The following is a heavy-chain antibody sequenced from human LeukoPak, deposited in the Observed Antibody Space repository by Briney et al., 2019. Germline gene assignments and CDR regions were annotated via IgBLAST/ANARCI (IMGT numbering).Heavy chain of an antibody. D-gene: IGHD2-15*01. Sequence: KTGGSLRLSCAASGFTFSDYYMSWIRQAPGKGLEWVSYITSSGSNTYYADSVKGRFTISRDNSKNTLYLQMNSLRAEDTAVYYCARATPDWPTSGGAFDIWGQGTMVTVSS. CDR3: ARATPDWPTSGGAFDI. J-gene: IGHJ3*02. CDR1: GFTFSDYY. CDR2: ITSSGSNT. V-gene: IGHV3-11*04.